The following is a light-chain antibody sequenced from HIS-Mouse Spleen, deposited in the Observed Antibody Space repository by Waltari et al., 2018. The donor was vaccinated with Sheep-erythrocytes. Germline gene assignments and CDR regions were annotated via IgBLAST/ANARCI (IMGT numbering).Light chain of an antibody. CDR2: GVS. CDR3: CSYVGSYNHV. V-gene: IGLV2-11*01. J-gene: IGLJ1*01. Sequence: QSALTQPRSVSGSPGQSVTISCTGTSSDVGGYNYVSWYQQNPGKAPKLMIYGVSKRPSGVPDRFSGSKSGNTASLTISGLQAEDEADYYCCSYVGSYNHVFATGTKVTVL. CDR1: SSDVGGYNY.